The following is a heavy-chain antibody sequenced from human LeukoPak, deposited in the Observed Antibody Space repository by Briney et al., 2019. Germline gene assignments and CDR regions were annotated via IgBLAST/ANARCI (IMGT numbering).Heavy chain of an antibody. V-gene: IGHV3-73*01. J-gene: IGHJ4*02. Sequence: PGGSLRLSCAASRFTFSGSAMHWVRQASGKGLEWVGRIRSKANSYATAYAASVKGRFTISRDDSKNTAYLQMNSLKTEDTAVYYCTPTSTAMVTNFYYWGQGTLVTVSS. D-gene: IGHD5-18*01. CDR3: TPTSTAMVTNFYY. CDR1: RFTFSGSA. CDR2: IRSKANSYAT.